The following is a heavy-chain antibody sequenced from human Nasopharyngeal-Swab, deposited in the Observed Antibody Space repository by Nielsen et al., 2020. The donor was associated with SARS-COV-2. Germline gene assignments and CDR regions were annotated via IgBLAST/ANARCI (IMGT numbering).Heavy chain of an antibody. Sequence: GESLKISCAASGFTFSDYYMSWIRQAPGKGLEWVSYISSSGSTIYYADSVKGRFTISRDNAKNSLYLQMNSLRAEDTAVYYCARDTRLRGWFDPWGQGTLVTVSS. CDR2: ISSSGSTI. CDR3: ARDTRLRGWFDP. D-gene: IGHD4-17*01. J-gene: IGHJ5*02. CDR1: GFTFSDYY. V-gene: IGHV3-11*04.